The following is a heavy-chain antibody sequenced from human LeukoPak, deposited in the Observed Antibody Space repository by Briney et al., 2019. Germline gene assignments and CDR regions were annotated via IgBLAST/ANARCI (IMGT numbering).Heavy chain of an antibody. J-gene: IGHJ5*02. CDR1: GFTVSSNY. D-gene: IGHD3-22*01. CDR2: IYSGGST. Sequence: GGSLRLSCAVSGFTVSSNYMSWVRQAPGKGLEWVSAIYSGGSTHYADSVKGRFTISRDNSKNTLFLQMNSLRAEDTAVYYCARDLPFDTWGQGTLVTVSS. CDR3: ARDLPFDT. V-gene: IGHV3-66*01.